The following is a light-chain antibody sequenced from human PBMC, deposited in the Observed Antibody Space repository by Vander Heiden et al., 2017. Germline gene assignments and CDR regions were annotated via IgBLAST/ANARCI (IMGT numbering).Light chain of an antibody. CDR3: QQYNNWPWT. CDR1: QSVGSN. V-gene: IGKV3-15*01. J-gene: IGKJ1*01. Sequence: EVVMTQSPATLSVSPGERATLSCRASQSVGSNLLWYQRKPGQAPRLLISSASTRVTGIPARFRGSGSGTEFTLTISSLQSEDFAVYYCQQYNNWPWTFGQGTKVEIK. CDR2: SAS.